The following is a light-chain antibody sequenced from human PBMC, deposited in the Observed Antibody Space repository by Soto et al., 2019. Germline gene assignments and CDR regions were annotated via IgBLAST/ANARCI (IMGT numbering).Light chain of an antibody. CDR2: GAS. J-gene: IGKJ1*01. CDR3: QKSSNWPWT. V-gene: IGKV3-15*01. Sequence: EIVMTQSPATLSVSPGEGVTLSCRASQTVPSRIAWYQQKPGQAPSLLIYGASTRAAGIPARFSGSGSGTDLTLTLSSCEPEDFAVDYCQKSSNWPWTFGQATRV. CDR1: QTVPSR.